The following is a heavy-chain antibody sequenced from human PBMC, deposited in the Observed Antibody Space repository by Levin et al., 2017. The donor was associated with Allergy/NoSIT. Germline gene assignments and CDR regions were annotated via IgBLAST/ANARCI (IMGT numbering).Heavy chain of an antibody. CDR3: AKARQQLPTPDY. J-gene: IGHJ4*02. V-gene: IGHV3-30*18. Sequence: GGSLRLSCAASGFPFTTYGMHWVRQAPVRGLEWVAFISYDGSNRYYADSVKGRFTISRDNSKNTLYLQMNSLKSEDTAVYYCAKARQQLPTPDYWGQGTLVTVSS. D-gene: IGHD6-13*01. CDR2: ISYDGSNR. CDR1: GFPFTTYG.